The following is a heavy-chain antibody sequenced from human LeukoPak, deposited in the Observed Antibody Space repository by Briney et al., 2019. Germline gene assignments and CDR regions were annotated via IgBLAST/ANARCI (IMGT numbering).Heavy chain of an antibody. Sequence: PGGSLRLSCAASGFTFSNFAMNWVRQAPGKGLEWVAFISYDGSIKSYADSVKGRFAVSRDNSKNTLYLQMNSLRPEDTAFYYCVKSYDNGWYVCDYWGQGTLVTVSS. J-gene: IGHJ4*02. D-gene: IGHD6-19*01. CDR3: VKSYDNGWYVCDY. CDR1: GFTFSNFA. CDR2: ISYDGSIK. V-gene: IGHV3-30*09.